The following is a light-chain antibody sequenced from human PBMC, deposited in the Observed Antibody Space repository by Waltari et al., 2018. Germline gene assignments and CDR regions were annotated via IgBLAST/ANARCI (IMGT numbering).Light chain of an antibody. V-gene: IGKV1-39*01. J-gene: IGKJ1*01. CDR1: QSISSY. Sequence: DIQMTQSPSSLSASVGDRVTITSRASQSISSYLNWYQQKPGKAPKLLIYAASSLQSGVPSMFSGSGSGTDFTLTISSLQPEDFATYYCQQSYSTRWTFGQGTKVEIK. CDR2: AAS. CDR3: QQSYSTRWT.